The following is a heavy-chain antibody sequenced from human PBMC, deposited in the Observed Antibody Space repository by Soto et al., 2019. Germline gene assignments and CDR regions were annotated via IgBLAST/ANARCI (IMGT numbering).Heavy chain of an antibody. V-gene: IGHV4-39*01. J-gene: IGHJ4*02. Sequence: PWETLSLTCTVSGGSISTSTYYWGWIRQPPGKGLEWIGSIYYSGSTYSNPSLKSRVSMSVDTSKNQFSLKLSSVTAADTAVYYCATRAGYSSSWYWSYWGQGTQVTVSS. D-gene: IGHD6-13*01. CDR1: GGSISTSTYY. CDR3: ATRAGYSSSWYWSY. CDR2: IYYSGST.